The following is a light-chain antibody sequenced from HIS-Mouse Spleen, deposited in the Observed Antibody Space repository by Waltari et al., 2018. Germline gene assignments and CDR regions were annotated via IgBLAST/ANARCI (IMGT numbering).Light chain of an antibody. CDR2: EGS. CDR3: CSYAGSSTLV. CDR1: SSDVGSYNL. Sequence: QSALTQPASVSGSPGQSITISCTGTSSDVGSYNLVSWYQQHPGKAPKLMIYEGSKRASGVSMRFSGSKSGNTASLTISGLQAEDEADYYCCSYAGSSTLVFGGGTKLTVL. J-gene: IGLJ2*01. V-gene: IGLV2-23*01.